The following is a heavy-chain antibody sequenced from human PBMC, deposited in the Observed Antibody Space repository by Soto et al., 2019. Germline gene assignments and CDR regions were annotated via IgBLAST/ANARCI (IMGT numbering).Heavy chain of an antibody. CDR3: ARVVGSLRYSYGNFDY. CDR1: GDSVSSNSAA. CDR2: TYYRSKWYN. J-gene: IGHJ4*02. V-gene: IGHV6-1*01. Sequence: SPTLSLTCAISGDSVSSNSAAWNWIRQSPSRGLEWLGRTYYRSKWYNDYAVSVKSRITINPDTSKNQFSLQLNSVTPEDTAVYYCARVVGSLRYSYGNFDYWGQGTLVTVSS. D-gene: IGHD5-18*01.